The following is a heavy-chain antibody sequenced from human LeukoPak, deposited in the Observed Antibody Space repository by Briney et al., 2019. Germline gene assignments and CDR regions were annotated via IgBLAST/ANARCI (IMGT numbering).Heavy chain of an antibody. CDR3: ANDRCSNGIGCLYYYMDV. CDR2: ISGSGGST. D-gene: IGHD2-8*01. J-gene: IGHJ6*03. Sequence: PGGSLRLSCAASRFTFSSYGMSWVRQAPGKGLEWVSAISGSGGSTYYADSVKGRFIISRDRSKNIPYLQMNSLRAEDTAVYYCANDRCSNGIGCLYYYMDVWGKGTTVTISS. CDR1: RFTFSSYG. V-gene: IGHV3-23*01.